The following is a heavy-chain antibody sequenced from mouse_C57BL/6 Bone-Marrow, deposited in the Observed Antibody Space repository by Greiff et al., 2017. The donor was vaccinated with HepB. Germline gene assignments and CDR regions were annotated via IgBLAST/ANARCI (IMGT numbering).Heavy chain of an antibody. Sequence: VQLQQSGTVLARPGASVKMSCKTSGYTFTSSWMHWVKQRPGQGLEWIGAIYPGNSDTSYNQKFKGKAKLTAVTSASTAYMELSSLTNEDSAVYYCTRGGDYDYGYAMDYWGQGTSVTVSS. D-gene: IGHD2-4*01. CDR1: GYTFTSSW. V-gene: IGHV1-5*01. CDR3: TRGGDYDYGYAMDY. J-gene: IGHJ4*01. CDR2: IYPGNSDT.